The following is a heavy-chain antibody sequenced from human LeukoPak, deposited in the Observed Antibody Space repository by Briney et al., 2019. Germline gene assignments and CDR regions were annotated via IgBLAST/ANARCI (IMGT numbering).Heavy chain of an antibody. Sequence: ASVKVSCKASGYTFTGYYMHWVRQAPGQGLEWMGWINPNSGGTNYAQKFQGRVTMTRDTSISTAYMELSRLRSDDTAVYYCAREWPDYYGSGSYYPLPPDYWGQGSLVTVSS. D-gene: IGHD3-10*01. CDR2: INPNSGGT. CDR3: AREWPDYYGSGSYYPLPPDY. CDR1: GYTFTGYY. J-gene: IGHJ4*02. V-gene: IGHV1-2*02.